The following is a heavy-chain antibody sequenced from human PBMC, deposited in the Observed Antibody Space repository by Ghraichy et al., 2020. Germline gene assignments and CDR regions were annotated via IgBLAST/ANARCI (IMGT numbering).Heavy chain of an antibody. CDR3: ARGRVFDY. CDR2: INHSGST. Sequence: SETLSLTCAVYGGSFSGYYWSWIRQPPGKGLEWIGEINHSGSTNYNPSLKSRVTISVDTSKNQFSLKLSSVTAADTAVYYCARGRVFDYWGQGTLVTVSS. J-gene: IGHJ4*02. V-gene: IGHV4-34*01. CDR1: GGSFSGYY.